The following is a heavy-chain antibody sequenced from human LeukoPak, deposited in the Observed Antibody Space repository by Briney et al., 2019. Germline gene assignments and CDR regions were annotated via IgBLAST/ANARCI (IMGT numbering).Heavy chain of an antibody. CDR1: RATVRDNY. Sequence: GGSLRLSCAVSRATVRDNYLTWVRQAPGKGLEWVSVIYSDGTTYYADSVKGRFTISRDNSKNTLYLQMNRPRAEDTGVYYCATYYGSGSYYTDYWGQGTLVTVYS. J-gene: IGHJ4*02. CDR3: ATYYGSGSYYTDY. CDR2: IYSDGTT. V-gene: IGHV3-66*01. D-gene: IGHD3-10*01.